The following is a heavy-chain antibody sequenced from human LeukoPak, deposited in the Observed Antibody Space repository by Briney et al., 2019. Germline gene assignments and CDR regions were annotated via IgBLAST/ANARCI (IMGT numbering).Heavy chain of an antibody. CDR3: ARVDMVRGIIDYYYYMDV. V-gene: IGHV1-2*02. CDR1: GYTFTCYY. CDR2: INPNSGGT. D-gene: IGHD3-10*01. J-gene: IGHJ6*03. Sequence: ASVKVSCKASGYTFTCYYMHWVRQAPGQGLEWMGWINPNSGGTNYAQKFQGRVTMTRDTSISTAYMELSSLRSEDTAVYYCARVDMVRGIIDYYYYMDVWGKGTPVTISS.